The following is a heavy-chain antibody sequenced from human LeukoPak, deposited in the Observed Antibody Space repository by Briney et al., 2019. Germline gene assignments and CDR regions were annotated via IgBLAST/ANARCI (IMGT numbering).Heavy chain of an antibody. CDR1: GVSISSGSNY. CDR2: IYSSGNT. J-gene: IGHJ3*02. V-gene: IGHV4-39*07. D-gene: IGHD3-10*01. Sequence: NSSETLSLTCSVSGVSISSGSNYWGWIRQPPGETLEWIGSIYSSGNTYYNPSLKSRVIILIDTAKNHFSLNLSSVTAADTAVYYCARSDGYGLVGIWGQGTMVTVSS. CDR3: ARSDGYGLVGI.